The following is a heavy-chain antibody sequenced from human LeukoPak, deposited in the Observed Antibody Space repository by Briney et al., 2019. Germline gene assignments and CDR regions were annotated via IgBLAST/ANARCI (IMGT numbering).Heavy chain of an antibody. Sequence: GGSLRLSCAASGFTFSSYSMNWVRQAPGKGLEWVSYISSSSSTIHYADSVKGRFTISRDNAKNSLYLQMNSLRAEDTAVYYCALVATYYYYGLDVWGQGTTVTVSS. CDR3: ALVATYYYYGLDV. CDR1: GFTFSSYS. J-gene: IGHJ6*02. D-gene: IGHD5-12*01. CDR2: ISSSSSTI. V-gene: IGHV3-48*04.